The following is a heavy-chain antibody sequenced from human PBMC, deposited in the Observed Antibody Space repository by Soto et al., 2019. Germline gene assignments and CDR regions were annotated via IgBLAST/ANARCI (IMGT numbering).Heavy chain of an antibody. J-gene: IGHJ6*03. V-gene: IGHV3-33*01. CDR2: IWYDGSNK. Sequence: PGGSLRLSCAASGFTFSSYGMHWVRQAPGKGLEWVAVIWYDGSNKCYADSVKGRFTISRDNSKNTLYLQMNSLRAEDTAVYYCAREPRNYYYYYMDVWGKGTTVTVSS. CDR1: GFTFSSYG. CDR3: AREPRNYYYYYMDV.